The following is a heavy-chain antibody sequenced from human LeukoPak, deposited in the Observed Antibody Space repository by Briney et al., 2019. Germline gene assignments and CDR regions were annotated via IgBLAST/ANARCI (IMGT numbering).Heavy chain of an antibody. Sequence: PGRSLRLSCAASGFTFSSYAMHWVRQAPGKGLEWVTVISYDGSNEFYADSVKGRFTISGDNSKNTLYLQMNSLRAEDTAVYYCARDVSTDQGRRGYIFDYGMDVWGQGTTVTVSS. CDR2: ISYDGSNE. D-gene: IGHD5-18*01. CDR1: GFTFSSYA. CDR3: ARDVSTDQGRRGYIFDYGMDV. V-gene: IGHV3-30-3*01. J-gene: IGHJ6*02.